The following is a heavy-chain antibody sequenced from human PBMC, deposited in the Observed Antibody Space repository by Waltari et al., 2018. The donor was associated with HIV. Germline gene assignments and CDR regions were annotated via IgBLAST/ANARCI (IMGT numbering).Heavy chain of an antibody. CDR1: GGSITSGDYY. D-gene: IGHD3-9*01. CDR2: VYTSGSA. V-gene: IGHV4-61*02. J-gene: IGHJ2*01. CDR3: ARGLDILTGHYHWFLDV. Sequence: QVQLQESVPGLVKPSQTLSLTCTVSGGSITSGDYYWTWIRQPAGKGLEWIGRVYTSGSANYNPSLRSRVTMSLDTSKNQFSLKLTSVTAADTAVYYCARGLDILTGHYHWFLDVWGRGTLVTVSS.